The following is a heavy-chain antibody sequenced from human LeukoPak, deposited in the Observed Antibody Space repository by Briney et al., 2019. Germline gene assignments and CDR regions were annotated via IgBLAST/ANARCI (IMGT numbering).Heavy chain of an antibody. CDR3: ARAKYYYGSGSYAYFDY. CDR2: IIPIFGTA. D-gene: IGHD3-10*01. Sequence: SVKVSCKASGGTFSSYAISWVRQAPGQGLEWMGRIIPIFGTANYAQKFQGSVTITADESTSTAYMELSSLRSEDTAVYYCARAKYYYGSGSYAYFDYWGQGTLVTVSS. J-gene: IGHJ4*02. CDR1: GGTFSSYA. V-gene: IGHV1-69*13.